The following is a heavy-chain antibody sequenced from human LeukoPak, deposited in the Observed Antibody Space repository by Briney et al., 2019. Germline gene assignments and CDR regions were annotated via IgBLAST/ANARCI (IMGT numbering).Heavy chain of an antibody. CDR1: GFTFSSYS. Sequence: PGGSLRLSCAASGFTFSSYSMNWVRQAPGKGLEWVSSISSSSSYIYYADSVKGRFTISRDNAKSSLYLQMNSLRAEDTAVYYCARGITMIDDAFDIWGQGTMVTVSS. V-gene: IGHV3-21*01. CDR3: ARGITMIDDAFDI. D-gene: IGHD3-22*01. CDR2: ISSSSSYI. J-gene: IGHJ3*02.